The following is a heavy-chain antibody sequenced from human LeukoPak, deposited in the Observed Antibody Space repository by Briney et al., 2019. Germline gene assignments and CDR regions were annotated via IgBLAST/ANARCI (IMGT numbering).Heavy chain of an antibody. V-gene: IGHV3-30-3*01. D-gene: IGHD6-13*01. CDR1: GFTFSSYA. Sequence: GGSLRLSCAASGFTFSSYAMHWVRQAPGKGLEWVAVISYDGSNKYYADSVKGRFTISRDNSKNTLYLQMNSLRAEDTAVYYCARGSVVAAAEPLFWGQGTLVTVSS. CDR3: ARGSVVAAAEPLF. J-gene: IGHJ4*02. CDR2: ISYDGSNK.